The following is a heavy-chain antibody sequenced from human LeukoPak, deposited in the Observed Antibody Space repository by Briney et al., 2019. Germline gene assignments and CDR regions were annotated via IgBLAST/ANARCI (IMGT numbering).Heavy chain of an antibody. Sequence: GGSLRLSCAASEFTFGNYWMSWVRQSPGKGLEWVANINQDGSEKNYVDSVKGRFTISRDNAKNSLFLQMSSLRAEDTAVYYCARGGFYLSGSFDYWGQGTLVTVSS. CDR1: EFTFGNYW. CDR3: ARGGFYLSGSFDY. D-gene: IGHD3-10*01. CDR2: INQDGSEK. J-gene: IGHJ4*02. V-gene: IGHV3-7*02.